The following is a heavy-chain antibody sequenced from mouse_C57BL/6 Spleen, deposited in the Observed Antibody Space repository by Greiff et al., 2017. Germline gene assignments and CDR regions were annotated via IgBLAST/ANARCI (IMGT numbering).Heavy chain of an antibody. CDR3: ARWDSYAMDY. CDR1: GYTFTDSN. D-gene: IGHD4-1*01. CDR2: INPNNGGT. Sequence: EVQLQQSGPELVKPGASVKIPCKASGYTFTDSNMDWVKQSHGKSLEWIGDINPNNGGTIYNQKFKGKATLTVDTSSSTAYMELRSLTSEDTAVYYCARWDSYAMDYWGQGTSVTVSS. J-gene: IGHJ4*01. V-gene: IGHV1-18*01.